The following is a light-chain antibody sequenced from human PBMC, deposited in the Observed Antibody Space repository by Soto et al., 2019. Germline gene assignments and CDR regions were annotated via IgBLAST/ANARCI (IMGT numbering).Light chain of an antibody. CDR1: SSNIGSNA. J-gene: IGLJ2*01. CDR2: DHN. V-gene: IGLV1-44*01. Sequence: QSALTQPPSASGTPGQRVTISCSGSSSNIGSNAVNWYQQLPGAAPKLLIYDHNRRPSGVPDRFSGSKSGTSASLAITGLQAEDEADYYCQSYDSSLSGSRVFGGGTKVTVL. CDR3: QSYDSSLSGSRV.